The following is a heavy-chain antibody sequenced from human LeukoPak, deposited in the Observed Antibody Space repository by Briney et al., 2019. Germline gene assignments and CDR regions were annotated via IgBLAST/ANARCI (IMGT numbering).Heavy chain of an antibody. Sequence: GGALRLSCADSGFTLSNYDMSWVRQAPGKGLEWVSAISGSGGTTYYADSVKGRFTISRDNSKTTLYLQMNSLSAEDTAVYYCAKGSGRPNWFDLWGQGTLVTVSS. D-gene: IGHD3-10*01. CDR1: GFTLSNYD. CDR2: ISGSGGTT. J-gene: IGHJ5*02. CDR3: AKGSGRPNWFDL. V-gene: IGHV3-23*01.